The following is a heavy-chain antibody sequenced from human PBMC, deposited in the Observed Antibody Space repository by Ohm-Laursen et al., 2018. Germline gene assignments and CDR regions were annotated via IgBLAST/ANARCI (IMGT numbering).Heavy chain of an antibody. J-gene: IGHJ4*02. V-gene: IGHV3-15*01. CDR3: TTGAWLTYYSDY. Sequence: SLRLSCTASGFTFSNAWMSWVRQAPGKGLEWVGRIKSKTDGGTTDYAAPVKGRFTISRDDSKNTLYLQMNSLKTEGTAVYYCTTGAWLTYYSDYWGQGTLVTVSS. CDR2: IKSKTDGGTT. D-gene: IGHD6-19*01. CDR1: GFTFSNAW.